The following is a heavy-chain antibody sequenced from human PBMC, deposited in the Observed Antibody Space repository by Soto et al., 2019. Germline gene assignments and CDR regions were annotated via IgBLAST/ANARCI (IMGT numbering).Heavy chain of an antibody. J-gene: IGHJ4*02. CDR1: GGTFSSYA. D-gene: IGHD3-10*01. Sequence: SVKVSCKASGGTFSSYAISWVRQAPGQGLEWMGGIIPIFGTANYAQKFQGRVTITADESTSTAYMELNSLRAEDTAVYQCVRDYYHISGSHYDIPLDSWGQVTLVTVSS. V-gene: IGHV1-69*13. CDR2: IIPIFGTA. CDR3: VRDYYHISGSHYDIPLDS.